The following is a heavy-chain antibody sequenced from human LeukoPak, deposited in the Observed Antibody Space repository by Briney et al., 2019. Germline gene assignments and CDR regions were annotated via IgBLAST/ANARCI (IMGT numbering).Heavy chain of an antibody. CDR1: GFTFSSYW. CDR2: INPDGSST. D-gene: IGHD1-26*01. CDR3: APWRELTNVS. Sequence: PGGSLRLSCAVSGFTFSSYWMHWVRHAPGKGLVWVSRINPDGSSTSYADSVKGRFTISRDNAKNTLYLQMNSLRAEDTAVYYCAPWRELTNVSWGQGTLVTVSS. V-gene: IGHV3-74*01. J-gene: IGHJ4*02.